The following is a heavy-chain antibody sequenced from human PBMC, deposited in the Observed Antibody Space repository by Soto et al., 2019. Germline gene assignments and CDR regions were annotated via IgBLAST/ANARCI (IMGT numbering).Heavy chain of an antibody. Sequence: GGSLRLSCATSGFTFSNYPMNWVRQAPGKGLEWVSGISAGGDTTYYADSVKGRFTIFRDNSKNSVYLQMNSLRAEDTAVYYCAKDSKAPGYYYYYGMDVWGQGTTVTVSS. J-gene: IGHJ6*02. CDR1: GFTFSNYP. V-gene: IGHV3-23*01. CDR3: AKDSKAPGYYYYYGMDV. CDR2: ISAGGDTT. D-gene: IGHD2-2*01.